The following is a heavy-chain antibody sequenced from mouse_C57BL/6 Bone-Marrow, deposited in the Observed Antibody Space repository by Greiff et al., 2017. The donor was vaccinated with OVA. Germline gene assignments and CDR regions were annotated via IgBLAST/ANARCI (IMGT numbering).Heavy chain of an antibody. V-gene: IGHV3-5*01. J-gene: IGHJ4*01. D-gene: IGHD1-1*01. Sequence: EVQLQQSGPGLVKPSQTVFLTCTVTGLSITTGNYRWSWIRQFPGNKLEWIGYIYYSGTITYNPSLTSRTTITRDTPKNQFFLEMNSLTAEDTTTYYCARGITTDYYAMDYWGQGTSVTVSS. CDR1: GLSITTGNYR. CDR2: IYYSGTI. CDR3: ARGITTDYYAMDY.